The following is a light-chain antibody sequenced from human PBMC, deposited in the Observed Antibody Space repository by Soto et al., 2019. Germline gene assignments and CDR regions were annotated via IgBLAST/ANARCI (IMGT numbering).Light chain of an antibody. V-gene: IGKV3-11*01. CDR3: QQRHAWPLT. Sequence: EIVLTQSPATVSLSPGERATLSCRASQSVGTTLAWYQQKPGQAPRLLINDASNRATAIPARFSGSGSGTDFTLTISRLAPEDFAVYYCQQRHAWPLTFGGGTKVEI. CDR2: DAS. J-gene: IGKJ4*01. CDR1: QSVGTT.